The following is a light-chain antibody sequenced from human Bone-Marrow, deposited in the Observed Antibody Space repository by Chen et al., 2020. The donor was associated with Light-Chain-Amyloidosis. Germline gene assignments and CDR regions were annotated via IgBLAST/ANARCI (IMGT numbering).Light chain of an antibody. CDR3: QSADSSGTYDVI. CDR2: RDT. J-gene: IGLJ2*01. V-gene: IGLV3-25*03. Sequence: SYELTQPPSVSVSPGQTARITCSGDDLPTKYAYWYQQKPGQAPVLVIHRDTERPSWISERFSCSSSETTATLTIRGGQAEDEADYHCQSADSSGTYDVIFGGGTKLTVL. CDR1: DLPTKY.